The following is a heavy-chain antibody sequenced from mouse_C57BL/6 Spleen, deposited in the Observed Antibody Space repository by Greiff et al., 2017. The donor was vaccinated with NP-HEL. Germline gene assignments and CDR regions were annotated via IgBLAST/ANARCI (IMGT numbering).Heavy chain of an antibody. V-gene: IGHV1-52*01. CDR3: ARDYDYLAWFAY. Sequence: VQLQQPGAELVRPGSSVKLSCKASGYTFTSYWMHWVKQRPIQGLEWIGNIDPSDSETHYNQQFKDKATLTVDKSSSTAYMQLSILTSEDSAVYYCARDYDYLAWFAYWGQGTLVTVSA. CDR1: GYTFTSYW. J-gene: IGHJ3*01. CDR2: IDPSDSET. D-gene: IGHD2-4*01.